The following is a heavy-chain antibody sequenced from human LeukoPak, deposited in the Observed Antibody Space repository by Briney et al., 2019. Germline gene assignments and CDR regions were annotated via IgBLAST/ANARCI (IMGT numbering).Heavy chain of an antibody. J-gene: IGHJ4*02. CDR1: GFTFNSYG. V-gene: IGHV3-33*01. D-gene: IGHD5-18*01. CDR3: ARARTYTSYFDY. CDR2: VWYDGSNR. Sequence: GGSLRLSCAASGFTFNSYGMHWVRQAPGKGLEWVAVVWYDGSNRYYADSVKGRFTISRDNSKNTRYLQMNSLRAEDTAVYYCARARTYTSYFDYWGQGTLATVSS.